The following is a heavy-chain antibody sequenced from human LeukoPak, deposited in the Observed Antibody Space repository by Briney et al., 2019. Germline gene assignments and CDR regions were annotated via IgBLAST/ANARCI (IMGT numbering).Heavy chain of an antibody. CDR2: IYSGGST. CDR3: ARVGGYDSGFDY. J-gene: IGHJ4*02. V-gene: IGHV3-53*01. CDR1: GFTVSSNY. Sequence: PGGSLRLSCAASGFTVSSNYMSWVRQAPGKGLEWVSVIYSGGSTYYAASVKGRFTISRDNSKDTLYLQMNSLRAEDTAVYYCARVGGYDSGFDYWGQGTLVTVSS. D-gene: IGHD5-12*01.